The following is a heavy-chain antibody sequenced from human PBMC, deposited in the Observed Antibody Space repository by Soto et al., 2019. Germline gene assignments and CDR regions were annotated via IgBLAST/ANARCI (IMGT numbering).Heavy chain of an antibody. Sequence: QVQMVQSGAAVKKPGASVKVSCKASGHTFTGHHMHWVRQAPGQGLEWMGLIDLDIGDTKYAQKFQGRVTSTSDTSSTTAYMELRGMRSDDTAVYYCALEPTGTAGFDYWGQGTLVTVSS. D-gene: IGHD2-21*02. CDR2: IDLDIGDT. CDR3: ALEPTGTAGFDY. V-gene: IGHV1-2*02. CDR1: GHTFTGHH. J-gene: IGHJ4*02.